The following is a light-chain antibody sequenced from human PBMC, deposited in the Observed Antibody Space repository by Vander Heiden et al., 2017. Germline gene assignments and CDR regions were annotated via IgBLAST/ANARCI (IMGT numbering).Light chain of an antibody. CDR3: QQYNDWPQT. Sequence: EILMTQSQATLSVSPGERATLSCRTSQRVSSDLAWYQQKPGQAPRLLIFGASTRATGIPARFSGSGSGTEFTLTISSLQSEDFAVYYCQQYNDWPQTFGQGTKVEIK. CDR1: QRVSSD. V-gene: IGKV3-15*01. CDR2: GAS. J-gene: IGKJ1*01.